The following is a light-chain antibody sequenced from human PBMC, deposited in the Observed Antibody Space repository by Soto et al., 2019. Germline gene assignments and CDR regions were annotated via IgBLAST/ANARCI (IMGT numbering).Light chain of an antibody. J-gene: IGKJ2*01. Sequence: EIVLTQSPGTLSLSLGERATITCRASQSVNNVYLAWYQQKPGQAPRLLIYDASNRATGIPDRFSGSGSGTDFTLTISRLEPEDFAVYYCQQSGSSPRTFGQGTKVEIK. CDR2: DAS. V-gene: IGKV3-20*01. CDR3: QQSGSSPRT. CDR1: QSVNNVY.